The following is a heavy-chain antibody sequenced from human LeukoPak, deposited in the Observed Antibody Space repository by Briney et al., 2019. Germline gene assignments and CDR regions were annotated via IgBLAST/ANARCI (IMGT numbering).Heavy chain of an antibody. CDR1: GGSISSYY. V-gene: IGHV4-59*01. J-gene: IGHJ6*02. Sequence: PSETLSLTCTVSGGSISSYYWSWIRQPPGKGLEGIGYIYYSGSTNYNPSLKSRVTISVDTSKNQFSLKLRSVTAAATAVYYCARGTPDYYGSGSYLDYYYYGMDVWGQGTSVTVSS. D-gene: IGHD3-10*01. CDR3: ARGTPDYYGSGSYLDYYYYGMDV. CDR2: IYYSGST.